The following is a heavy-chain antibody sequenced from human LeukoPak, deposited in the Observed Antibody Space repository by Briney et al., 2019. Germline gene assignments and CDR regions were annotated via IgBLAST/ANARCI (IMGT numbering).Heavy chain of an antibody. D-gene: IGHD3-10*01. Sequence: GGSLRLSCAAPGSTFSSHAMSWVRQAPGKGLEWVSIISGDGGITYYADSVKGRFTISRDNSKNTLYLQMNSLRAEDTAVYYCAKADRGWGVITKDWGQGTLVTVSS. CDR1: GSTFSSHA. CDR2: ISGDGGIT. CDR3: AKADRGWGVITKD. V-gene: IGHV3-23*01. J-gene: IGHJ4*02.